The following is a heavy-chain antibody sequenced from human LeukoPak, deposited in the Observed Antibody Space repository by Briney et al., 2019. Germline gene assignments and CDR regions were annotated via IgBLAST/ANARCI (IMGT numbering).Heavy chain of an antibody. CDR3: ALCSGGSCYAFDN. Sequence: GGSLRLSCAASGFTFTTCAMSWVRQAPGKGLEWVSGISGGGGSSNYADSVKGRFTISRDNSKNTVYLQMNSLRGDDTAVYYCALCSGGSCYAFDNWGQGTLVTVSS. J-gene: IGHJ4*02. CDR2: ISGGGGSS. CDR1: GFTFTTCA. D-gene: IGHD2-15*01. V-gene: IGHV3-23*01.